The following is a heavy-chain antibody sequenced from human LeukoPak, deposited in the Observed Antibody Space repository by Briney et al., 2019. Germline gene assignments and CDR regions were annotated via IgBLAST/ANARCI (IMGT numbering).Heavy chain of an antibody. CDR1: GVPITSYF. CDR3: AREGYGSGSSHFMDV. Sequence: TSETLSLTCTVSGVPITSYFWTWIRQAPGKGLEWIGYIYYIGTTNYNPSLKSRATMSVDMSKNQFSLKLTSVTAADTAVYYCAREGYGSGSSHFMDVWGTGTTVTLSS. J-gene: IGHJ6*03. CDR2: IYYIGTT. V-gene: IGHV4-59*01. D-gene: IGHD3-10*01.